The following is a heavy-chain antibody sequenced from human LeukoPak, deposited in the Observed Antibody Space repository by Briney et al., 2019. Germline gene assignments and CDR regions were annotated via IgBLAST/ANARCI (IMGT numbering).Heavy chain of an antibody. CDR3: AREYGVLPADRYYYYYYYMDV. Sequence: ASVTVSCKASGYTFTGYYMHWVRQPPGQGLEWMGWINPNSGGANYAQKFQGRVTMTRDTSISPAYMELSRLSSDDTAVYYWAREYGVLPADRYYYYYYYMDVWGKGTTVTVSS. J-gene: IGHJ6*03. D-gene: IGHD3-10*01. CDR2: INPNSGGA. V-gene: IGHV1-2*02. CDR1: GYTFTGYY.